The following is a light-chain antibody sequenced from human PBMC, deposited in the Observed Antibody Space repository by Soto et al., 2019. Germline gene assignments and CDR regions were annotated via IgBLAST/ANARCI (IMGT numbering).Light chain of an antibody. CDR3: QHYGSSLYT. V-gene: IGKV3-20*01. J-gene: IGKJ2*01. CDR2: GAS. CDR1: QSVSSSY. Sequence: EIVLTQSPGTLSLSPGERATLSCRASQSVSSSYLAWYQQRPGQAPRLLIYGASSRATGTPDRFSGSGSGTDFTLTISRLEPEDFAVYYCQHYGSSLYTFGQGTNLEIK.